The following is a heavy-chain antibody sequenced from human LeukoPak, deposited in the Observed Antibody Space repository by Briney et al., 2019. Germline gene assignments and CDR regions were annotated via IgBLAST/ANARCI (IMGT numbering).Heavy chain of an antibody. CDR2: IYTSGST. Sequence: PSETLSLTCTVSGGSISSYYWSWIRQPAGKGLEWIGRIYTSGSTNYNPSLKSRVTMSVDTSKNQFSLKLSSVTAADTAVYYCAATIFGVVITMVRGTSGYFDYWGQGTLVTVSS. CDR3: AATIFGVVITMVRGTSGYFDY. J-gene: IGHJ4*02. CDR1: GGSISSYY. D-gene: IGHD3-3*01. V-gene: IGHV4-4*07.